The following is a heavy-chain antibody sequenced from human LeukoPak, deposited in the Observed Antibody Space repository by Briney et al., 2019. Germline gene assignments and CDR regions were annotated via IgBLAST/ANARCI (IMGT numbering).Heavy chain of an antibody. J-gene: IGHJ4*02. CDR2: IYYSGST. Sequence: SETLSLTCTVSGGSISSYYWSWIRQPPGKGLEWIGYIYYSGSTNYNPSLKSRVTISVDTSKNQFSLKLSSVTAADTAVYYCARGNSPYSSSWFDYWGQGTLVTVSS. CDR1: GGSISSYY. CDR3: ARGNSPYSSSWFDY. D-gene: IGHD6-13*01. V-gene: IGHV4-59*08.